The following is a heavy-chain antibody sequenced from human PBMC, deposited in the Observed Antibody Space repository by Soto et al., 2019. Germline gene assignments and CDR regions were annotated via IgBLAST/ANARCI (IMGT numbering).Heavy chain of an antibody. CDR2: ISVYNDNT. CDR1: GYTFTSYG. CDR3: ARIGFDGH. V-gene: IGHV1-18*01. J-gene: IGHJ1*01. Sequence: QVQLVQSGSEIKKPGASVKVSCKAFGYTFTSYGIGWVRQAPGQGLEWMGWISVYNDNTNYAQKFQGRDTMTTETSSSTAYMELRSLKSDDPAVYYCARIGFDGHWGQGTLVTVSS. D-gene: IGHD3-9*01.